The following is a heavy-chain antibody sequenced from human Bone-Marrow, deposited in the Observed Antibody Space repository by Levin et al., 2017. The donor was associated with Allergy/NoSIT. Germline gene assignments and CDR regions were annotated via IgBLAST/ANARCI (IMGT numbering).Heavy chain of an antibody. D-gene: IGHD4/OR15-4a*01. CDR3: GRQSIRQRGAGYDFDY. Sequence: SETLSLTCTVSGGSISNHDYFWGWVRQPPGKGLEWIASIYYTGSTYFNPSLKSRLTISVDTSKNQFSLRLGSVTAADTAVYYCGRQSIRQRGAGYDFDYWGQGTLVTVSS. CDR1: GGSISNHDYF. J-gene: IGHJ4*02. CDR2: IYYTGST. V-gene: IGHV4-39*01.